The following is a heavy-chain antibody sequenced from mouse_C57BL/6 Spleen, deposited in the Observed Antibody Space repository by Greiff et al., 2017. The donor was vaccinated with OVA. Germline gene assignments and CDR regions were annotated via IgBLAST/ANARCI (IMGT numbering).Heavy chain of an antibody. J-gene: IGHJ2*01. V-gene: IGHV3-6*01. CDR3: ARRDYYGSNYFDY. CDR2: ISYDGSN. D-gene: IGHD1-1*01. Sequence: EVQLQESGPGLVKPSQSLSLTCSVTGYSITSGYYWNWIRQFPGNKLEWMGYISYDGSNNYNPSLKNRISITRDTSKNQFFLKLNSVTTEDTATYYCARRDYYGSNYFDYWGQGTTLTVSS. CDR1: GYSITSGYY.